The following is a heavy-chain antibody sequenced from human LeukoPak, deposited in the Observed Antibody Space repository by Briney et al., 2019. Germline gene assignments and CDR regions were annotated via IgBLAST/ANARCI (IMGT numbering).Heavy chain of an antibody. CDR3: VRVVQDIWL. D-gene: IGHD3-9*01. CDR1: GGSLSSYY. V-gene: IGHV4-4*07. Sequence: SETLSLTCTVSGGSLSSYYWSWIRQPAGKGLEGIGRIYTSGSTNYNPSLKSRITISVDTSKNQFSLKLSSLTPSHPAVYYCVRVVQDIWLWGQGTLVTVSS. J-gene: IGHJ4*02. CDR2: IYTSGST.